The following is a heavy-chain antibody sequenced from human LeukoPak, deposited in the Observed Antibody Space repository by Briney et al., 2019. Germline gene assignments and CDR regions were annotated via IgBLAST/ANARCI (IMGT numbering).Heavy chain of an antibody. CDR3: ARGSTGPQDAFDI. CDR2: INHSGST. CDR1: GGSFSGYY. Sequence: SETLSLTCAVYGGSFSGYYWSWIRQPPGKGLEWIGEINHSGSTNYNPSLKSRVTISVDTSKNQFSLKLSSVTAADTAVYHCARGSTGPQDAFDIWGQGTMVTVSS. J-gene: IGHJ3*02. V-gene: IGHV4-34*01.